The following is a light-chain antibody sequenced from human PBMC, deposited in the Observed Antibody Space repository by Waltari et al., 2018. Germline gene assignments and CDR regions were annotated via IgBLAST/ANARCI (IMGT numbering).Light chain of an antibody. CDR3: QHYVSLPAT. Sequence: EIVLTQSPDTLSFSPGESPTLPCRASQSISKYLAWYQQKPGQAPRLLIYHASSRSTGIPDRFSGSGFGTDFSLTISRLEPEDFAVYYCQHYVSLPATFGQGTKLEIK. V-gene: IGKV3-20*01. CDR2: HAS. CDR1: QSISKY. J-gene: IGKJ1*01.